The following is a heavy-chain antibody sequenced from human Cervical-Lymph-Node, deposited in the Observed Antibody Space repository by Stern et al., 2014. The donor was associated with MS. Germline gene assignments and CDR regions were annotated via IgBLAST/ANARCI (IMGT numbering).Heavy chain of an antibody. D-gene: IGHD3-9*01. CDR3: AREDRNYDILTGYYGNWFDP. Sequence: DQLVESGAEVKKPGASVKVSCKASGYTFTTYGISWVRQAPGQGLEWMGRISAYHGTTDYAQKLQGRVTMTADTSTTPAYMELRSLRSDDTAVYYCAREDRNYDILTGYYGNWFDPWGQGSLVTVSS. CDR2: ISAYHGTT. J-gene: IGHJ5*02. V-gene: IGHV1-18*01. CDR1: GYTFTTYG.